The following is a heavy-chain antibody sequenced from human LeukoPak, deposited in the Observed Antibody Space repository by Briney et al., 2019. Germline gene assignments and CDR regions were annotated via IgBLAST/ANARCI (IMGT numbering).Heavy chain of an antibody. CDR3: ARGSRYFDWSATYYYYYMDV. D-gene: IGHD3-9*01. CDR1: GGSISSSSYY. J-gene: IGHJ6*03. V-gene: IGHV4-39*07. Sequence: PSETLSLTCTVSGGSISSSSYYWGWIRQPPGKGLEWIGSIYYSGSTYYNPSLKSRVTISVDTSKNQFSLKLSSVTAADTAVYYCARGSRYFDWSATYYYYYMDVWGKGTTVTVSS. CDR2: IYYSGST.